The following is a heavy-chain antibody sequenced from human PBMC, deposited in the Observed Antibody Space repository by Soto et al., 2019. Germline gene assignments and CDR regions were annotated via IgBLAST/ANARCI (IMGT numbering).Heavy chain of an antibody. D-gene: IGHD2-2*01. Sequence: QVQLQESGPGLVKPSGTLSLTCAVSSGSITTSNWWTWVRQPPGKGLEWIGEIYHSGSTNYNPSPKSRVTMSVDKSKNQFSLKLNSVTAADTDVYYCATLGYCTSISCYGTFDPWGQGTPVTVSS. J-gene: IGHJ5*02. CDR1: SGSITTSNW. V-gene: IGHV4-4*02. CDR2: IYHSGST. CDR3: ATLGYCTSISCYGTFDP.